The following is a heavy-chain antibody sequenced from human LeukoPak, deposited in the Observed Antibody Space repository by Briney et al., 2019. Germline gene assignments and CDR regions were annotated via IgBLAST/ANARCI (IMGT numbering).Heavy chain of an antibody. CDR1: GFTFDDYT. J-gene: IGHJ5*02. CDR3: ARGGGGEYQLLYLGTWLDP. V-gene: IGHV3-43*01. D-gene: IGHD2-2*02. CDR2: ISWDGGST. Sequence: GGSLRLSCAASGFTFDDYTMHWVRQAPGKGLEWVSLISWDGGSTYYADSVKGRFTISRDNSKNTLYLQMNRLRAEDTAVYYCARGGGGEYQLLYLGTWLDPWGRGTLVTVSS.